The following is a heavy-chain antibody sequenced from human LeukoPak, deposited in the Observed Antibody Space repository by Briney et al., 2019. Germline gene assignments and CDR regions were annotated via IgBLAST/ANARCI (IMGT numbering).Heavy chain of an antibody. V-gene: IGHV3-33*01. Sequence: PGRSLRLSCAASGFTFSSYGMHWVRQAPGKGLEWVAVIWYDGSNKYYADSVKGRFTISRDNSKNTLYLQMNSLKAEDTAVYYCARDRGPYVLLWFGELNWFDPWGQGTLVTVSS. CDR3: ARDRGPYVLLWFGELNWFDP. CDR2: IWYDGSNK. D-gene: IGHD3-10*01. CDR1: GFTFSSYG. J-gene: IGHJ5*02.